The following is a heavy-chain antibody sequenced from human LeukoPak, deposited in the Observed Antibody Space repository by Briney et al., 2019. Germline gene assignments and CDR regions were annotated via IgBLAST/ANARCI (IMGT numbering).Heavy chain of an antibody. CDR3: ARGGRYDNSGYSYDH. CDR1: GFTFSDYA. J-gene: IGHJ4*02. CDR2: FSSKGRGDNT. V-gene: IGHV3-64*02. Sequence: GGSLRLSCAASGFTFSDYAMHWVRQAPGRGLEFVAAFSSKGRGDNTYYADSVKDRFTISRDNPKNTVYLQMGSLRAEDMAIYYCARGGRYDNSGYSYDHWGQGTLVTVSS. D-gene: IGHD3-22*01.